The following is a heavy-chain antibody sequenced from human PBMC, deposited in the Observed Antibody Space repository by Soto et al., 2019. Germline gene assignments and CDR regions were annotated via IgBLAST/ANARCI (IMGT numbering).Heavy chain of an antibody. CDR1: GGTFSSDS. CDR3: ATPISVGLTTGPRTFWGY. V-gene: IGHV1-69*02. J-gene: IGHJ4*02. D-gene: IGHD1-1*01. Sequence: QVQLVQSGAEVRKPGSSVKVSCKASGGTFSSDSISWVRQAPGQGLEWMGRIIPNGGLTKYAQKFQGRVTTTADKPTSTDYMELSRLRSEDTAFYYGATPISVGLTTGPRTFWGYWGQGTLVTVAS. CDR2: IIPNGGLT.